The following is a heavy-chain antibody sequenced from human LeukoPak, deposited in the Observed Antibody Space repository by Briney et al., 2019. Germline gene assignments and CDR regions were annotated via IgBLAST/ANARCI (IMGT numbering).Heavy chain of an antibody. CDR3: AFSKGYCSGGSCAGDY. J-gene: IGHJ4*02. V-gene: IGHV1-69*06. Sequence: GSSVKVSCKASGGTFSSYAISWVRQAPGQGLEWMGGIIPIFGTANYAQKFQGRVTITADKSTSTAYMELSSLRSDDTAVYYCAFSKGYCSGGSCAGDYWGQGTLVTVSS. CDR2: IIPIFGTA. D-gene: IGHD2-15*01. CDR1: GGTFSSYA.